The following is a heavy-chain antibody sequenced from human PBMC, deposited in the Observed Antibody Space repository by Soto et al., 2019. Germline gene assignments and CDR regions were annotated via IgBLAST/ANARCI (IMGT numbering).Heavy chain of an antibody. V-gene: IGHV4-59*01. D-gene: IGHD3-3*01. Sequence: SETLSLTCTVSGGSISSYYWSWIRQPPGKGLEWIGYIYYSGSTNYNPSLKSRVTISVDTSKNQFSLKLSSVTAADTAVYYCARVEKRRITIFGPDESDAFDIWGQGTMVTVSS. CDR1: GGSISSYY. J-gene: IGHJ3*02. CDR2: IYYSGST. CDR3: ARVEKRRITIFGPDESDAFDI.